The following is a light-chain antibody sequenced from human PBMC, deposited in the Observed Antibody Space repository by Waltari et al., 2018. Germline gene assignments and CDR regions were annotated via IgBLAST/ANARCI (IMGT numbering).Light chain of an antibody. J-gene: IGLJ2*01. CDR2: DND. V-gene: IGLV1-40*01. Sequence: QSVLTQPPSLSGAPGQRVTFSCTGSSSNIGAGYYVHWDQQLPGTAPKLLIYDNDNRPSGVPDRFSGSKSGTSASLAITGLQAEDDADYYCQSYDTTLRGSIFGGGTKLTVL. CDR3: QSYDTTLRGSI. CDR1: SSNIGAGYY.